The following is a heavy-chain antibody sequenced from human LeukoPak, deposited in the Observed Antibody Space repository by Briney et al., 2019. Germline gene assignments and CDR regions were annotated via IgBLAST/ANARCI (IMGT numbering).Heavy chain of an antibody. Sequence: PSETLSLTCTVSGGSISSSSYYWGWIRQPPGKGLEWIGSIYYSGSTYYNPSLKSRVTISVDTSKNQFSLKLSSVTAADTAVYYCARHTARIFERSSWFDPWGQGALVTVSS. CDR2: IYYSGST. CDR3: ARHTARIFERSSWFDP. V-gene: IGHV4-39*01. CDR1: GGSISSSSYY. D-gene: IGHD2-15*01. J-gene: IGHJ5*02.